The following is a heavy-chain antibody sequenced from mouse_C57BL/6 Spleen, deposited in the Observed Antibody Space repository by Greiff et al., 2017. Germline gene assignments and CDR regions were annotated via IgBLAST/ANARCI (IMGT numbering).Heavy chain of an antibody. D-gene: IGHD2-3*01. J-gene: IGHJ3*01. CDR1: GYSFTGYY. Sequence: EVQLQQSGPELVKPGASVKISCKASGYSFTGYYMNWVKQSPEKSLEWIGEINPSTGGTTYNQKFKAKATLTVDKSSSTAYMQLKSLTSEDSAVYYCARDGYYPYRGQGTLVTVSA. V-gene: IGHV1-42*01. CDR2: INPSTGGT. CDR3: ARDGYYPY.